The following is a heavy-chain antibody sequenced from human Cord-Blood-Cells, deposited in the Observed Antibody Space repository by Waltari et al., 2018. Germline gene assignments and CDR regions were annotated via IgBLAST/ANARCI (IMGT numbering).Heavy chain of an antibody. CDR1: GGSFSGYY. CDR3: ARGHSSSWYAY. D-gene: IGHD6-13*01. V-gene: IGHV4-34*01. CDR2: INHSGST. J-gene: IGHJ4*02. Sequence: QVQLQQWGAGLLKPSETLSLTCAVYGGSFSGYYWSWIRQPPGKGLEWIGEINHSGSTNYNPSLKSRVTISVDTSKNQFSLKLSSVTAADMAVYYCARGHSSSWYAYWGQGTLVTVSS.